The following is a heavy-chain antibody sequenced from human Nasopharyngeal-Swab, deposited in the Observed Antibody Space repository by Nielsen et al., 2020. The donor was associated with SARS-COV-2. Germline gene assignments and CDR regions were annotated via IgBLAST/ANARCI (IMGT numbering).Heavy chain of an antibody. J-gene: IGHJ5*02. CDR2: ISAYNGNT. Sequence: GESLKISCKGSGYTFTSYGISWVRQAPGQGLEWMGWISAYNGNTNYAQKLQGRVTMTTDTSTSTAYMELRSLRSDDTAVYYCAHPTGDYGDYGAWGQGTLVTVSS. CDR3: AHPTGDYGDYGA. V-gene: IGHV1-18*04. D-gene: IGHD4-17*01. CDR1: GYTFTSYG.